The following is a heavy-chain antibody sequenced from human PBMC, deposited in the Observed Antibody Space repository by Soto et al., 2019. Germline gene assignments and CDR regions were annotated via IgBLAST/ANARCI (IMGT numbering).Heavy chain of an antibody. CDR1: GGTFSSYT. CDR3: ARVATLPVGNYYYYMDV. J-gene: IGHJ6*03. CDR2: IIPILGIA. D-gene: IGHD5-12*01. Sequence: ASVKVSCKASGGTFSSYTISWVRQAPGQGLEWMGRIIPILGIANYAQKFQGRVTITADKSTSTAYMELSSLRSEDTAVYYCARVATLPVGNYYYYMDVWGKGTTVTVSS. V-gene: IGHV1-69*02.